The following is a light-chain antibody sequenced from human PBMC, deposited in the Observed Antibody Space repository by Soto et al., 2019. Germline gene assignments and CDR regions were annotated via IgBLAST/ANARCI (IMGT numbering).Light chain of an antibody. CDR2: GAS. V-gene: IGKV3-20*01. J-gene: IGKJ1*01. Sequence: EIVLTQSPATLSLSPGERATLSCRASQSVIGNYLAWYRQQPGQTPRLLIFGASRRATGIPDRFSGSGSGTDFTLTISRLEPEDFAVYYCQHYLDSPWAFGQGTKVEIK. CDR3: QHYLDSPWA. CDR1: QSVIGNY.